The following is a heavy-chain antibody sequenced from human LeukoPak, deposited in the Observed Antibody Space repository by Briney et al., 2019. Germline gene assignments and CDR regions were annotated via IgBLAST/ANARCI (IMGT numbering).Heavy chain of an antibody. CDR2: INHSGST. Sequence: SETLSLTCAVYGGSFSGYYWSWIRQPPGKGLEWIGEINHSGSTNYNPSLKSRVTISVDTSKNQFSLKLSSVTAADTAVYYCARESAVDYYDSSGYYYERWFDPWGQGTLVTVSS. CDR1: GGSFSGYY. CDR3: ARESAVDYYDSSGYYYERWFDP. V-gene: IGHV4-34*01. D-gene: IGHD3-22*01. J-gene: IGHJ5*02.